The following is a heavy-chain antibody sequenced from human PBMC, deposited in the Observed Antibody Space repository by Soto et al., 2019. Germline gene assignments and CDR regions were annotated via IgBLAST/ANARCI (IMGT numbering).Heavy chain of an antibody. CDR1: GYSLSNTRMG. CDR2: IFASDEK. D-gene: IGHD6-13*01. J-gene: IGHJ4*02. V-gene: IGHV2-26*01. Sequence: GSGPTLVNPTETLTLTCTVSGYSLSNTRMGVSWIRQPPGKALEWLAHIFASDEKSYSTYLKSRLTISKDTSKSQVVLTMTNMDPVDTATYYCARILDPTTVIAAAFDYWGQGTLVTVSS. CDR3: ARILDPTTVIAAAFDY.